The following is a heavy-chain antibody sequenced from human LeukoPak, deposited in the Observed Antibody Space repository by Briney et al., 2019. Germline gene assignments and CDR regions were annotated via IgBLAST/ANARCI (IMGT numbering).Heavy chain of an antibody. CDR2: IKQDGSDK. V-gene: IGHV3-7*01. Sequence: PGGSLRLSCAASGFTLSTSWMNWVRQAPGKGLEWVANIKQDGSDKYYVDSVKGRFTISRDNAKNSLFLQMNSLKAEDTAVYYCVRENSLAFWGQGTLVTVSS. J-gene: IGHJ4*02. CDR1: GFTLSTSW. D-gene: IGHD6-6*01. CDR3: VRENSLAF.